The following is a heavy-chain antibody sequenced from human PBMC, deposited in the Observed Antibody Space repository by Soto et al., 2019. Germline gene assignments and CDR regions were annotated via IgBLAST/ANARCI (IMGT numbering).Heavy chain of an antibody. Sequence: EVQLVESGGGLVKPGGSLRLSCAASGFTFSNAWMNWVRQAPGKGLEWVGRIKSKTDGGTTDYAAPVKGRFTISRDDSKNTLYLQMNSLKTEDTAVYYCTTTRSGWYVGYFQHWGQGTLVTVSS. V-gene: IGHV3-15*07. CDR3: TTTRSGWYVGYFQH. J-gene: IGHJ1*01. CDR2: IKSKTDGGTT. D-gene: IGHD6-19*01. CDR1: GFTFSNAW.